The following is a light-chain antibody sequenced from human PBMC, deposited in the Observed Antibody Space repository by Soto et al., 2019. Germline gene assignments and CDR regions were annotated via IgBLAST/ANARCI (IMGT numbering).Light chain of an antibody. CDR1: QSISTN. J-gene: IGKJ4*01. Sequence: EIVMTQSPATLSVSPGERATLSWRASQSISTNLAWYQHKPGQAPNLLIYYASTRATGIPATFSGSGSGIQFTLTISSLQSEDSALYYCQQYHDWPRTFGGGTKVEIK. V-gene: IGKV3-15*01. CDR2: YAS. CDR3: QQYHDWPRT.